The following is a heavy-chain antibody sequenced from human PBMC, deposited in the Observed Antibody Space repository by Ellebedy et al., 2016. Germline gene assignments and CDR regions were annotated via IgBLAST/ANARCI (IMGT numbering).Heavy chain of an antibody. D-gene: IGHD7-27*01. J-gene: IGHJ3*02. Sequence: ASVKVSCKASGYTFTSYAMHWVRQAPGQGLEWMGIINPSGGSTSYAQKFQGRVTMTRDTSTSTVYMELSSLRSEDTAVYSCARGTPWVDDAFDIWGQGTMVTVSS. CDR2: INPSGGST. V-gene: IGHV1-46*01. CDR3: ARGTPWVDDAFDI. CDR1: GYTFTSYA.